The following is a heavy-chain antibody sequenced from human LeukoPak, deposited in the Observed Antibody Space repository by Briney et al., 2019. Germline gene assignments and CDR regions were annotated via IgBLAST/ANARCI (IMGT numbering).Heavy chain of an antibody. J-gene: IGHJ4*02. V-gene: IGHV1-2*02. CDR2: INPNSGGT. CDR1: GYTFTGYY. D-gene: IGHD1-26*01. Sequence: ASVKASCKASGYTFTGYYMHWVRQAPGQGLEWMGWINPNSGGTNYAQKFQGRVTMTRDTSISTAYMELSRLRSDDTAVYYCARDTVIKWELLPGDYWGQGTLVTVSS. CDR3: ARDTVIKWELLPGDY.